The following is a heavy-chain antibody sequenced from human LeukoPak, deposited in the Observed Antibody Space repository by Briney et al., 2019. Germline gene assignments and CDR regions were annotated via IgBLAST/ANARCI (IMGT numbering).Heavy chain of an antibody. CDR2: ISYDGSNK. J-gene: IGHJ4*02. CDR3: AREITTNGGRYFDY. D-gene: IGHD7-27*01. CDR1: GFTFSSYG. V-gene: IGHV3-30*03. Sequence: QAGRSLRLSCAASGFTFSSYGMHWVRQAPGKGLEWVAVISYDGSNKYYADSVKGRFTISSDNSKNTLYLQMNSLRAEDTAVYSCAREITTNGGRYFDYWGQGTLVTVSS.